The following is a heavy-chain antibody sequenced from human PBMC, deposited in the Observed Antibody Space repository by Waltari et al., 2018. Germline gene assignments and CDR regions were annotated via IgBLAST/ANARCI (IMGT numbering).Heavy chain of an antibody. CDR3: ARDLYYYYGMDV. Sequence: QVQLQESGPGLVKPSQTLSLTCTVSGGSISSGSYYWSWIRQPAGKGLEWIGYIYTSGSTKYNPSLKSRVTISVDTSKNQFSLKLSSVTAADTAVYYCARDLYYYYGMDVWGQGTTVTVSS. V-gene: IGHV4-61*09. CDR1: GGSISSGSYY. J-gene: IGHJ6*02. CDR2: IYTSGST.